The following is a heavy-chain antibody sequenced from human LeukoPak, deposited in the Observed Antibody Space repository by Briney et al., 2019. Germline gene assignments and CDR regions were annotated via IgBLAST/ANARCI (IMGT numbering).Heavy chain of an antibody. CDR3: AREGPIAAAGTMDY. Sequence: PGGSLRLSCAASGFTFDDYGMSWVRQAPGKGLEWVSGINWNGGSTGYADSVKGRFTISRDNAKNSLYLQMNSLRAEDTALYYCAREGPIAAAGTMDYWGQGTLVTVSS. D-gene: IGHD6-13*01. CDR1: GFTFDDYG. J-gene: IGHJ4*02. V-gene: IGHV3-20*04. CDR2: INWNGGST.